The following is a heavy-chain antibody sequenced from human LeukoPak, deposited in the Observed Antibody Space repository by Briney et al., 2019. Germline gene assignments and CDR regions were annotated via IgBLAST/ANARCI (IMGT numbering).Heavy chain of an antibody. CDR1: GFTFSSYG. CDR3: AKDSWGSSSWYFDY. Sequence: GGSLRLSCAASGFTFSSYGMHWVSQAPGKGLEWVAFISYDGSNKYYADSVKGRFTNSRDNSKNRLYLEMNSLRAEDTAVYYCAKDSWGSSSWYFDYWGQGTLVTVSS. V-gene: IGHV3-30*18. CDR2: ISYDGSNK. J-gene: IGHJ4*02. D-gene: IGHD6-13*01.